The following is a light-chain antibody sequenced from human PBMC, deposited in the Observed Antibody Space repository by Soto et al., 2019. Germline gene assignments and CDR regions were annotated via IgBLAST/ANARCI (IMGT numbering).Light chain of an antibody. V-gene: IGKV1-39*01. CDR1: QSISSY. Sequence: DIQMTQSPSSLSASVGDRVTITCRASQSISSYLNWYQQKPWKAPKLLIYAASSLQSGVPSRFSGSGSGTDFTLTISSLQPEDFATYYCQQSYSTPRSTFGQGTKLEIK. CDR2: AAS. CDR3: QQSYSTPRST. J-gene: IGKJ2*01.